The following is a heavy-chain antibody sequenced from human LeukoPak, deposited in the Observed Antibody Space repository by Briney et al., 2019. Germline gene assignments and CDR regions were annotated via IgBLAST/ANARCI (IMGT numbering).Heavy chain of an antibody. V-gene: IGHV3-23*01. CDR1: GFTFSSYA. CDR3: AKPLITMVRGVNTNRYGMDV. J-gene: IGHJ6*02. D-gene: IGHD3-10*01. CDR2: ISGSGGST. Sequence: PGGSLRLSCVASGFTFSSYAMSWVRQAPGKGLEWVSGISGSGGSTYYADSVKGRFTISRDNSKNTLYLQMNSLRAEDTAVYYCAKPLITMVRGVNTNRYGMDVWGQGTTVTVSS.